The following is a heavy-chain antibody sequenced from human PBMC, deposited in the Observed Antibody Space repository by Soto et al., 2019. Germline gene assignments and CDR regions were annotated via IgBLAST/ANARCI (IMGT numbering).Heavy chain of an antibody. CDR1: GYSFPSYW. D-gene: IGHD6-13*01. CDR2: IYPGDSDT. Sequence: GEFLKISCKGYGYSFPSYWIGWVRQMLGKGLEWLGIIYPGDSDTTYSPSFQGQVTISADKSISTAYLQWSSINASDTAMYYCASRSSSSSWLLDVWGQGTTVTVSS. V-gene: IGHV5-51*01. CDR3: ASRSSSSSWLLDV. J-gene: IGHJ6*02.